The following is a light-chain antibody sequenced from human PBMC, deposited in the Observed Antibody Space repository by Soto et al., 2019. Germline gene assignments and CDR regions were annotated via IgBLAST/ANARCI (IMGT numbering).Light chain of an antibody. CDR1: SSNFGAGND. Sequence: QSVLTQPPSVSGAPGQRVTISCTGSSSNFGAGNDVQWYQQLPGTAPKLLIFGNNNRPSGVPDRFSGSKSGTSASLAISGRQAEDEADYYCQSYDSSLRGDVFGTGTKLTVL. CDR3: QSYDSSLRGDV. CDR2: GNN. V-gene: IGLV1-40*01. J-gene: IGLJ1*01.